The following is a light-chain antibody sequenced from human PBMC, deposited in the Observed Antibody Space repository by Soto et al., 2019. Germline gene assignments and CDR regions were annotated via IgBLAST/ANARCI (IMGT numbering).Light chain of an antibody. J-gene: IGLJ1*01. CDR2: EVT. CDR1: SXDVGGYDY. V-gene: IGLV2-8*01. Sequence: LTQPPSASGSPGQSVTISCTGTSXDVGGYDYVSWYQQRPGKAPKLLIHEVTKRPSGVPDRFSGSKSGNTASLTVSGLQAEDEADYYCSSYAGRTLYVFGTGTKVTVL. CDR3: SSYAGRTLYV.